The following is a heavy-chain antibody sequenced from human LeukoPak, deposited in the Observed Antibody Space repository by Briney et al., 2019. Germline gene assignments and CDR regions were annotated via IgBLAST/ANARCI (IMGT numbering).Heavy chain of an antibody. V-gene: IGHV1-69*05. CDR1: GGTFSSYA. CDR3: ARGRYCGGDCYWD. Sequence: SVKVSCKASGGTFSSYAISWVRQAPGQGLEWMGRIIPIFGTANYAQKFQGRVTITTYESTSTAYMALSSLRSEDTAVYYCARGRYCGGDCYWDWGQGTLVTVSS. CDR2: IIPIFGTA. J-gene: IGHJ4*02. D-gene: IGHD2-21*02.